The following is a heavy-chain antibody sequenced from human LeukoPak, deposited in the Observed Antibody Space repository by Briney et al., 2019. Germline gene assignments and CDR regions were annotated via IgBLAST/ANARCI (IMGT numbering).Heavy chain of an antibody. CDR3: AKRKSSEFLEWSYYYYYGMDV. CDR1: GFTFSSYA. Sequence: GGSLRLSCAASGFTFSSYAMSWVRQAPGKGLEWVSAISGSGGSTYYADSVKGRFTISRDNSKNTLYLQMNSLRAEDTAVYYCAKRKSSEFLEWSYYYYYGMDVWGQGTTVTVSS. J-gene: IGHJ6*02. D-gene: IGHD3-3*01. CDR2: ISGSGGST. V-gene: IGHV3-23*01.